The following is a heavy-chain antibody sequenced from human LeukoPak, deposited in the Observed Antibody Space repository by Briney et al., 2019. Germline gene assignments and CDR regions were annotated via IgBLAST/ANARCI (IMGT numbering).Heavy chain of an antibody. CDR3: ARCRYFDWLLSHNWFDP. V-gene: IGHV4-34*01. D-gene: IGHD3-9*01. CDR1: GGSFSGYY. Sequence: SETLSLTCAVYGGSFSGYYWSWIRQPPGKGLEWIREINHSGSTNYNPSLKSRVTISVDTSKNQFSLKLSSVTAADTAVYYCARCRYFDWLLSHNWFDPWGQGTLVTVSS. J-gene: IGHJ5*02. CDR2: INHSGST.